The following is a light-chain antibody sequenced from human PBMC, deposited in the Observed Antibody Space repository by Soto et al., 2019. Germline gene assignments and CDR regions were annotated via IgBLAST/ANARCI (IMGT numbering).Light chain of an antibody. CDR3: QSYDIRLSGVI. CDR2: GNR. Sequence: QSVLTQPPSVSGAPGQRVSISCTGSNSNIGAANDVHWYQQFPGRPPKLLIYGNRNRPSGVPDRFSGSKIGTSASLAIAGLQDEDEADYYCQSYDIRLSGVIFGGGTKVTVL. V-gene: IGLV1-40*01. J-gene: IGLJ2*01. CDR1: NSNIGAAND.